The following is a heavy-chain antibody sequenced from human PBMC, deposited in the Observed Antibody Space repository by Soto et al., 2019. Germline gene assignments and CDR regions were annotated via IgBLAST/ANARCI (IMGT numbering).Heavy chain of an antibody. V-gene: IGHV4-61*01. CDR2: IYYSGST. J-gene: IGHJ4*02. CDR1: GGSVSSGSYY. Sequence: QVQLQESGPGLVKPSETLSLTCTVSGGSVSSGSYYWSWIRQPPGKGLEWIGYIYYSGSTNYNPALKRRVPISVDTSKNQFSLKLSSVTAADTAVFYCARGTTAMVAPSYFDYWGQGTLVTVSS. D-gene: IGHD5-18*01. CDR3: ARGTTAMVAPSYFDY.